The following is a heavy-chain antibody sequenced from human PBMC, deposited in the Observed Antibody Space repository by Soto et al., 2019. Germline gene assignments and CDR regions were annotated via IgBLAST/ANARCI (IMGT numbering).Heavy chain of an antibody. V-gene: IGHV1-46*03. D-gene: IGHD2-15*01. Sequence: ASVKVSCKASGYTFTSYYMHWVRQAPGQGLEWMGIINPSGGSTSYAQKFQGRVTMTRDTSTSTVYIELSSLRSEDTAVYYCSSWYCSGGSCHLSGTNDAFDIWGQGTMVTVSS. CDR3: SSWYCSGGSCHLSGTNDAFDI. CDR1: GYTFTSYY. CDR2: INPSGGST. J-gene: IGHJ3*02.